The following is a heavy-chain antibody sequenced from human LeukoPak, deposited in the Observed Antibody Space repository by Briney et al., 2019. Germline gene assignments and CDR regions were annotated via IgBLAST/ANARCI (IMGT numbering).Heavy chain of an antibody. CDR1: GYSISSGYY. Sequence: SETLSLTCSVSGYSISSGYYWGWIRQPPGQRLEWIATISHSGSTYYNPSLKSRVTISVDTSKNQFSLKLSSVTAADTAVYYCARHGLTLRKGYYYYYMDVWGKGTTVTISS. CDR3: ARHGLTLRKGYYYYYMDV. CDR2: ISHSGST. D-gene: IGHD4-17*01. V-gene: IGHV4-38-2*02. J-gene: IGHJ6*03.